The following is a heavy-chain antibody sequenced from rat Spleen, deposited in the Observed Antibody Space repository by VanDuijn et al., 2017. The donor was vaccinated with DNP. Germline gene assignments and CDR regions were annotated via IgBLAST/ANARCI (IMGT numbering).Heavy chain of an antibody. V-gene: IGHV3-3*01. D-gene: IGHD4-3*01. Sequence: EVQLQESGPGLVKPSQSLSLTCSVTGFSITSSNNWNWLRKFPENKLEWMGHINGAGSTNYNPSLKSRISITRDTSKNQFFLQVNSVTTEDTATYDCASFGELGDYWGQGVMVTVSS. CDR1: GFSITSSNN. J-gene: IGHJ2*01. CDR3: ASFGELGDY. CDR2: INGAGST.